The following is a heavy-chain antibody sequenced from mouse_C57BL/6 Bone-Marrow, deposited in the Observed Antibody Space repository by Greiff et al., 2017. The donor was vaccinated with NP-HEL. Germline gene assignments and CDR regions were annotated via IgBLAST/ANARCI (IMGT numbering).Heavy chain of an antibody. CDR1: GFTFSDYY. D-gene: IGHD2-1*01. V-gene: IGHV5-12*01. CDR3: ARPGVYGNYAMDY. Sequence: EVKLQESGGGLVQPGGSLKLSCAASGFTFSDYYMYWVRQTPEKRLEWVAYISNGGGSTYYPDTVKGRFTISRDNAKNTLYLQMSRLKSEDTTMYYCARPGVYGNYAMDYWGQGTSVTVSS. J-gene: IGHJ4*01. CDR2: ISNGGGST.